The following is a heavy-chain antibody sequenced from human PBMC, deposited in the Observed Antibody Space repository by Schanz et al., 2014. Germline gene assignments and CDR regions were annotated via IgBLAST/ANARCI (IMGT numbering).Heavy chain of an antibody. CDR1: GYIFGSHG. CDR2: INAHTGNT. D-gene: IGHD6-19*01. Sequence: QLMQSGSEVRKPGASVKVSCKASGYIFGSHGMTWVRQAPGQGPELMGWINAHTGNTQYAQKFQGRVNMTRDTVTTAVHVEQARMGPDDTTTYYCARVHIASDHYSSPGAFDIWGQGTRVTVSS. V-gene: IGHV1-18*01. J-gene: IGHJ3*02. CDR3: ARVHIASDHYSSPGAFDI.